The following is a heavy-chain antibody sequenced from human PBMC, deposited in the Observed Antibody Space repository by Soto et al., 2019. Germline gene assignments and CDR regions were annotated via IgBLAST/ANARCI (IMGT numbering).Heavy chain of an antibody. Sequence: QVQLVQSGAEVKKPGSSLKVSCKASGFTFSSYAISWVRQAPGQGLEWMGGIIPIFGTANYAQKVQGRVTITADEATSTDDMELRSLRSEDTDVYYCAAGGDQNWFDPWGQGTLVTVSS. CDR3: AAGGDQNWFDP. V-gene: IGHV1-69*01. J-gene: IGHJ5*02. D-gene: IGHD2-21*02. CDR2: IIPIFGTA. CDR1: GFTFSSYA.